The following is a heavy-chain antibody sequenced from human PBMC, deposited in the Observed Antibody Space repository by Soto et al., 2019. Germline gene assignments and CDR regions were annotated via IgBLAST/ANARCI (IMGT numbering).Heavy chain of an antibody. CDR1: GFTFSNAW. CDR2: IKSKTDGGTT. Sequence: GGSLRLSCAASGFTFSNAWMSWVRQAPGKGLEWVRRIKSKTDGGTTDYAAPVKGRFTITRDDTKNTLYLQMNSLKTEDTAEYYGTTDLNQDSRGGYTLESFQHWGQGTLVTVSS. J-gene: IGHJ1*01. V-gene: IGHV3-15*01. D-gene: IGHD6-19*01. CDR3: TTDLNQDSRGGYTLESFQH.